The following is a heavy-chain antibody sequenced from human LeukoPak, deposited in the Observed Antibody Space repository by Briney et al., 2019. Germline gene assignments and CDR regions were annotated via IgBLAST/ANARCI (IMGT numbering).Heavy chain of an antibody. CDR3: ASSYCSSTSCYGPV. Sequence: SQTLSLTCAISGDSVSSNSAAWNWIRQSPSRGLEWLGRTYYRSKWYNDYAVSVKSRITINPDTSKNQFSLQLNSVTPEDTAVYYCASSYCSSTSCYGPVWGQGTTVTVSS. J-gene: IGHJ6*02. CDR1: GDSVSSNSAA. V-gene: IGHV6-1*01. CDR2: TYYRSKWYN. D-gene: IGHD2-2*01.